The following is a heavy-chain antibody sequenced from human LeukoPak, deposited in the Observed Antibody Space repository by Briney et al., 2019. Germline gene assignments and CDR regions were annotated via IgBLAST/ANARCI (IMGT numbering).Heavy chain of an antibody. CDR3: ARERPGGNYFDY. V-gene: IGHV3-33*01. D-gene: IGHD3-16*01. J-gene: IGHJ4*02. CDR1: GFTFSSYG. Sequence: GGSLRLSCAASGFTFSSYGMHWVRQAPGKGLEWVALIWYDGNNKYYADSVKGRFTISRDNSKNTLYLQLNSLRAEDTAVYYCARERPGGNYFDYWGQGTLVTVSS. CDR2: IWYDGNNK.